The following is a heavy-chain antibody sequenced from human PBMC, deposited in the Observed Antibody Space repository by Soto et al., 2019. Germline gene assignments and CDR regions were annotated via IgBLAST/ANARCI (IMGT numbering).Heavy chain of an antibody. CDR3: ARDLGIVLVPAAMGPYYFGMDV. V-gene: IGHV3-66*01. J-gene: IGHJ6*02. CDR1: GFTVSRNY. D-gene: IGHD2-2*03. CDR2: IYSGGST. Sequence: PGGSLRLSCAASGFTVSRNYMSWVRQAPGKGLEWVSGIYSGGSTYYADSVKGRFTISRDRSTLYLQMNSLTAEDTAVYYCARDLGIVLVPAAMGPYYFGMDVWGQGTTVTVSS.